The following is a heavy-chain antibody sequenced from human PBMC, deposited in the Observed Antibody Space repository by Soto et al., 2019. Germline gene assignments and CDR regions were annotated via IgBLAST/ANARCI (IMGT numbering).Heavy chain of an antibody. CDR3: VVEGYSSSWYYN. CDR2: ISGSGGST. J-gene: IGHJ4*02. D-gene: IGHD6-13*01. CDR1: GFTFSNAW. Sequence: GGFLRLSCAASGFTFSNAWMNWVRQAPGKGLQWVSAISGSGGSTYYADSVKGRFTISRDNSKNTVYLQMNSLRAEDTAVYYCVVEGYSSSWYYNWGQGTLVPVSS. V-gene: IGHV3-23*01.